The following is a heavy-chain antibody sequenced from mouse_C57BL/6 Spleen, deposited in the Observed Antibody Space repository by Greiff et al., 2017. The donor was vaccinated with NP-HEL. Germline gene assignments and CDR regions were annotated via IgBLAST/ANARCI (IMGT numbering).Heavy chain of an antibody. CDR2: IRSKSNNYAT. Sequence: EVQLVESGGGLVQPKGSLKLSCAASGFSFNTYAMNWVRQAPGKGLEWDARIRSKSNNYATYYADSVKDSFTISRDDSESMLYLQMNHLKTEDTAMYYCVRQGTGSFAYWGQGTLVTVSA. V-gene: IGHV10-1*01. D-gene: IGHD4-1*01. J-gene: IGHJ3*01. CDR1: GFSFNTYA. CDR3: VRQGTGSFAY.